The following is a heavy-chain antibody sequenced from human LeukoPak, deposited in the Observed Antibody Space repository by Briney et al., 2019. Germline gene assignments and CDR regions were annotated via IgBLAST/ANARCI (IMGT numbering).Heavy chain of an antibody. CDR1: GFTVSSNY. Sequence: GGSLRLSCAASGFTVSSNYMSWVRQAPGKGLEWVSVIYSGGSTYYADSVKGRFTISRDNSKNTLYLQMNSLRAEDTAVYYCARRRADCSSTSCYLGYYYYYYMDVWGKGTTVTVSS. CDR3: ARRRADCSSTSCYLGYYYYYYMDV. V-gene: IGHV3-66*01. CDR2: IYSGGST. J-gene: IGHJ6*03. D-gene: IGHD2-2*01.